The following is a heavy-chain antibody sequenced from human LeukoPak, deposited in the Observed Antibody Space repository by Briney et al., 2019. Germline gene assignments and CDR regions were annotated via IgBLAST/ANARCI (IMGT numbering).Heavy chain of an antibody. D-gene: IGHD5-18*01. CDR2: IWYDGSNK. CDR3: ARAYSGYTFGYHY. V-gene: IGHV3-33*01. J-gene: IGHJ4*02. Sequence: GSLRLSCAASGFTFSSYGMHWVRQAPGKGLEWVAVIWYDGSNKYYADSVKGRFTTSRDNAKNSLYLQMNSLRAEDTAVYYCARAYSGYTFGYHYWGQGTLVTVSS. CDR1: GFTFSSYG.